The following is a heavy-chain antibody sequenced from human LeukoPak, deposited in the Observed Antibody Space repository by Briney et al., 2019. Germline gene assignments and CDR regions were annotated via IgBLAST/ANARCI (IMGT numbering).Heavy chain of an antibody. CDR2: ISYDGSNK. CDR3: ARGSHYYYDSSGSLGSGAFDI. J-gene: IGHJ3*02. CDR1: GFTFSSYA. Sequence: GGSLRLSCAASGFTFSSYAMHWVRQAPGKGLEWVAVISYDGSNKYYADSVKGRFTISRDNSKNTLYLQMNSLRAGDTAVYYCARGSHYYYDSSGSLGSGAFDIWGQGTMVTVSS. D-gene: IGHD3-22*01. V-gene: IGHV3-30*04.